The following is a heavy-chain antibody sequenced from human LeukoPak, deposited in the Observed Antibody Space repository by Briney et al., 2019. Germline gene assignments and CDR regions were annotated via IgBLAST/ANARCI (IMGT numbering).Heavy chain of an antibody. CDR3: AKNRDSSDYPRDFDF. CDR2: IRHDGSYQ. Sequence: QHWGVLRLSCAAFGFTFGSYGMHWVRQTPGKGLEWVAFIRHDGSYQQYADPVKGRFTVYRDNSKDMVYLQMNSLRTEDTAVYYCAKNRDSSDYPRDFDFWGQGTLVTVSS. D-gene: IGHD3-22*01. V-gene: IGHV3-30*02. J-gene: IGHJ4*02. CDR1: GFTFGSYG.